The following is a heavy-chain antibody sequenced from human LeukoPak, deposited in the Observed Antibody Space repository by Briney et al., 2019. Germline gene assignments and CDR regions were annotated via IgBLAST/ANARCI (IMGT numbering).Heavy chain of an antibody. J-gene: IGHJ4*02. Sequence: GGSLRLSCAASGFTFSDYSMDWVRQAPGKGLEWVSSISSTSKYIYYGDSVKGRFTISRDNAKNSLYLQMNSLRAEDTAVYYCATEGYSSGWYEVWYFDYWGQGTLVTVSS. CDR1: GFTFSDYS. CDR3: ATEGYSSGWYEVWYFDY. CDR2: ISSTSKYI. V-gene: IGHV3-21*01. D-gene: IGHD6-19*01.